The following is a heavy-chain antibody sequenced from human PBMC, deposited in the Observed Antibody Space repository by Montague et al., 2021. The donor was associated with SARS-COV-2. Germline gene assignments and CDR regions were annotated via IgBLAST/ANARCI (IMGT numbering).Heavy chain of an antibody. CDR3: ARDRGGGLGRVITAYYFDY. D-gene: IGHD3-16*01. CDR2: IYYSGST. Sequence: SETLSLTCTVSGGSVSSGSYYWSWIRQPPGKGLEWIGYIYYSGSTNYNPSLKSRVTISVDTSKNQFSLKLSSVTAADTAVYYCARDRGGGLGRVITAYYFDYWGQGTLVTVSS. CDR1: GGSVSSGSYY. V-gene: IGHV4-61*01. J-gene: IGHJ4*02.